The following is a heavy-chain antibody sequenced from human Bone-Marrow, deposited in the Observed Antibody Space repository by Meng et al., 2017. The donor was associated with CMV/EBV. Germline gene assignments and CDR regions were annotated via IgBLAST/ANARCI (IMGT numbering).Heavy chain of an antibody. CDR1: GFTFSSYA. CDR3: AIRGGGYYPFYFDS. CDR2: IWYDGSNK. J-gene: IGHJ4*02. Sequence: GGSLRLSCVGSGFTFSSYAMHWVRQAPGKGLEWVAVIWYDGSNKYYADSVKGRFTISRDNSKNTLYLQMNSLRAEDTAVYYCAIRGGGYYPFYFDSWGQGTLVTVSS. V-gene: IGHV3-33*08. D-gene: IGHD3-3*01.